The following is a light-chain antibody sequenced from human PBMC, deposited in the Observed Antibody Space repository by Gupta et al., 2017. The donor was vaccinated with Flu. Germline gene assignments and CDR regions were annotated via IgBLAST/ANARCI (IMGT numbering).Light chain of an antibody. Sequence: EIVMTQSPATLSVSPGERATLSCRASQSVSSNLAWYQQKPGQAPRLLIYGASTRATGIPARFSGSGSGTEFTLTISSLQSEDFAVYYCQQYKNWRDSFGQGTKLEIK. CDR3: QQYKNWRDS. J-gene: IGKJ2*03. CDR1: QSVSSN. CDR2: GAS. V-gene: IGKV3-15*01.